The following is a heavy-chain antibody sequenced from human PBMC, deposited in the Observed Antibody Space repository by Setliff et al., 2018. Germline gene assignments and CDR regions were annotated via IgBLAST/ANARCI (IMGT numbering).Heavy chain of an antibody. CDR1: GYNFASYW. Sequence: GESLKISCKGSGYNFASYWIAWVRQMPGKGLEWMGIIYPDDSDTRYSPSFQGQVTISADKSISTAYLQWSSLKASDTAMYYCARTYRLAAPSHFDYWGQGTLVTVSS. J-gene: IGHJ4*02. CDR2: IYPDDSDT. D-gene: IGHD6-13*01. CDR3: ARTYRLAAPSHFDY. V-gene: IGHV5-51*01.